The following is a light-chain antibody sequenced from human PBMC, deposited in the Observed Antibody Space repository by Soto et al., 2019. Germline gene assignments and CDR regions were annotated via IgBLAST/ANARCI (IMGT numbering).Light chain of an antibody. CDR1: SSDVGGYNY. CDR2: EVS. Sequence: QSALTQPASVSGSPGQSITISCTGTSSDVGGYNYVSWYQQHPGKAPKLMIYEVSNRPSGVSNRFSGSKSGNTASLTISGIQAEDGADYYCSSYTTSSTHWVFGGGTKLTVL. V-gene: IGLV2-14*01. J-gene: IGLJ3*02. CDR3: SSYTTSSTHWV.